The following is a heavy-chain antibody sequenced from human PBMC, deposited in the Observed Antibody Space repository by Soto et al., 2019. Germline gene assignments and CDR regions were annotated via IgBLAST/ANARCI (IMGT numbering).Heavy chain of an antibody. CDR3: ARHLSQRGYSYGFDY. Sequence: QVQLVQSGAEVKKPGSSVKVSCKASGGTFGSYGIIWVRQAPGQGLEWMGGIIPMFGTGSYAQKFQGRVTITADESTTTVNMDLSSLGAEDTDVYYCARHLSQRGYSYGFDYWGQGTLVIVSS. D-gene: IGHD5-18*01. V-gene: IGHV1-69*01. CDR2: IIPMFGTG. CDR1: GGTFGSYG. J-gene: IGHJ4*02.